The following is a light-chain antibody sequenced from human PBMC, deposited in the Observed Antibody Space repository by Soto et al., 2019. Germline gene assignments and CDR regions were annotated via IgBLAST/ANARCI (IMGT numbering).Light chain of an antibody. J-gene: IGKJ1*01. CDR1: ESVRSK. Sequence: EIVFTQSPATLSVSPGEGATLSCRASESVRSKLAWYKQKPAQAPRLLIYGVSTRATGTQARFSGSGAGTDFTLTISSVQSEDVAVDYCQQYNNSIQTFGQGTKVDTK. V-gene: IGKV3D-15*01. CDR3: QQYNNSIQT. CDR2: GVS.